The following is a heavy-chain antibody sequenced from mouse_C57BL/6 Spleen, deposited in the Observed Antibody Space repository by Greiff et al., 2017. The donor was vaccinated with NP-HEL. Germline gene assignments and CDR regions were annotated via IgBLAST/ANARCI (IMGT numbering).Heavy chain of an antibody. Sequence: QVQLQQSGAELARPGASVKLSCKASGYTFTSYGISWVKQRTGQGLVWIGEIDPRSGNTYYNEKFKGKATLTADKSSSTAYMERRSLTSEDAAVYFCARSNYVHYYAMDYWGQGASVTVSS. V-gene: IGHV1-81*01. D-gene: IGHD2-5*01. CDR2: IDPRSGNT. J-gene: IGHJ4*01. CDR1: GYTFTSYG. CDR3: ARSNYVHYYAMDY.